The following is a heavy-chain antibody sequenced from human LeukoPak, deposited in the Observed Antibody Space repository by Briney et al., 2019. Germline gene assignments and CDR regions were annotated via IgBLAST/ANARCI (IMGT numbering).Heavy chain of an antibody. D-gene: IGHD6-19*01. CDR3: ARDEAAVAGFDY. CDR2: INPNSGGT. CDR1: GYTFTSNY. J-gene: IGHJ4*02. V-gene: IGHV1-2*06. Sequence: GASVKVSCKASGYTFTSNYIHWVRQAPGQGLEWMGRINPNSGGTNYAQKFQGRVTMTRDTSISTAYMELSRLRSDDTAVYYCARDEAAVAGFDYWGQGTLVTVSS.